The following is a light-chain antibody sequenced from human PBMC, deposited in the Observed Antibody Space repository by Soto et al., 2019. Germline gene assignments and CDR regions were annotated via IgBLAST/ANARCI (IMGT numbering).Light chain of an antibody. Sequence: DIQMTQSPSTLSASVGDIVTITCRASQSVSIWLAWYQQKPGKAPDLLIYKASSLQSGVPSRFSGSGSGTEFTLTIDSLQPEDFATYFCQQHHEYAAWTFGQGTKVESK. CDR2: KAS. CDR1: QSVSIW. J-gene: IGKJ1*01. V-gene: IGKV1-5*03. CDR3: QQHHEYAAWT.